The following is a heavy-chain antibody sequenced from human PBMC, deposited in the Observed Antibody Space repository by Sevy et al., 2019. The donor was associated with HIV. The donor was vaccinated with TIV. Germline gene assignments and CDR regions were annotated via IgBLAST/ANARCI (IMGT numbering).Heavy chain of an antibody. J-gene: IGHJ4*02. Sequence: ASVKVSCKASGYSFTGFYIHWMRQVPGQGLEWMGWINPNNGDAKYAQKYQGRVTMTRDTSATTTYMELTSLRSDDTAMYYCVRGYFGSGSYRLLYWGQGAPVTVSS. D-gene: IGHD3-10*01. V-gene: IGHV1-2*02. CDR2: INPNNGDA. CDR1: GYSFTGFY. CDR3: VRGYFGSGSYRLLY.